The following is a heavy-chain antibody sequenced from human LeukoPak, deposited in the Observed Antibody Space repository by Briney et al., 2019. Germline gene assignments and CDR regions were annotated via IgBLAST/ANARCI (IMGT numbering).Heavy chain of an antibody. CDR3: ARDIDWLDC. J-gene: IGHJ5*01. CDR2: IKQDGSEI. Sequence: AGGSLRLSCIASGFYMSDYWMSWVRQAPGKGLEWVANIKQDGSEIYSGDSLKGRFTISRDNAKNSLYLQMNSLTGEDTAVYYCARDIDWLDCWGQGTLVTVSS. CDR1: GFYMSDYW. D-gene: IGHD2-15*01. V-gene: IGHV3-7*01.